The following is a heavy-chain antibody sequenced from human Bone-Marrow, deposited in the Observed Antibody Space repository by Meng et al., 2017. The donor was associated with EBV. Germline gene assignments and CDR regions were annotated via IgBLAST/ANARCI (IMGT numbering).Heavy chain of an antibody. D-gene: IGHD4-11*01. Sequence: VHLVESGGGLGQPGGSLRLSCAASGFTFGDHYIDWVRQAPGKGLEWVGRSRNRPNSYTTDYAASVKGRFTLSRDDSKSSLYLQMNSLKTEDTAVDYCATTDPLRFDYWGQGTLVTVSS. J-gene: IGHJ4*02. CDR2: SRNRPNSYTT. V-gene: IGHV3-72*01. CDR3: ATTDPLRFDY. CDR1: GFTFGDHY.